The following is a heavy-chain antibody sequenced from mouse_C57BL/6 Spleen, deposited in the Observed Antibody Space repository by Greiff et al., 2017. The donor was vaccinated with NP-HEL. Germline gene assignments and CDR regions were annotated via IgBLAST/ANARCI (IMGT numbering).Heavy chain of an antibody. D-gene: IGHD1-1*01. V-gene: IGHV5-4*01. CDR2: ISDGGSYT. Sequence: EVQLVESGGGLVKPGGSLKLSCAASGFTFSSYAMSWVRQTPEKRLEWVATISDGGSYTYYPDNVKGRFTISRDNAKNNHYLQMSHLKSEDTAMYYCARDESSSYWYFDVWGTGTTVTVSS. CDR3: ARDESSSYWYFDV. J-gene: IGHJ1*03. CDR1: GFTFSSYA.